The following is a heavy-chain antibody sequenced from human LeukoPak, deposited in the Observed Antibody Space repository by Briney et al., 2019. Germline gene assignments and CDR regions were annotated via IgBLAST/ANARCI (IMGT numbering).Heavy chain of an antibody. D-gene: IGHD3-10*01. Sequence: ASAKVSCKASAYTFTGYYMHWVRQAPGQGLEWMGWINPNSGDTNYEQKFQGRVTMTSDTSISTPYMDLSRLSSDDTAVYYCARAGGVDYYGSGSYVFDYWGQGTLVTVSS. CDR2: INPNSGDT. V-gene: IGHV1-2*02. CDR3: ARAGGVDYYGSGSYVFDY. CDR1: AYTFTGYY. J-gene: IGHJ4*02.